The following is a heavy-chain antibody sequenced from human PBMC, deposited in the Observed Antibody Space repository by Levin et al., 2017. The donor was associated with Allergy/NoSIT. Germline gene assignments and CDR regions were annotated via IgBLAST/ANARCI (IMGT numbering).Heavy chain of an antibody. V-gene: IGHV4-61*01. CDR1: GGSVSSGSYY. Sequence: GSLRLSCTVSGGSVSSGSYYWSWIRQPPGKGLEWIGYIYYSGSTNYNPSLKSRVTISVDTSKNQFSLKLSSVTAADTAVYYCARDAYRRSYYYGMDVWGQGTTVTVSS. D-gene: IGHD3-16*01. J-gene: IGHJ6*02. CDR2: IYYSGST. CDR3: ARDAYRRSYYYGMDV.